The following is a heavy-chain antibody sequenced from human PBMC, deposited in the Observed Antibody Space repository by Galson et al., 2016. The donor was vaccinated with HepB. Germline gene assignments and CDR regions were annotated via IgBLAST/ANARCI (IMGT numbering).Heavy chain of an antibody. CDR2: ISNNGGRI. J-gene: IGHJ6*02. CDR1: GFTFSRYP. CDR3: AKGPTSYFYGMDV. Sequence: SLRLSCAASGFTFSRYPMHWVRQAPGKGLEYISDISNNGGRIYYADSVKGRFTISRDNSQNTLYLQMYSLRADDMAVYYCAKGPTSYFYGMDVWGQGTTVTVSS. V-gene: IGHV3-64*02.